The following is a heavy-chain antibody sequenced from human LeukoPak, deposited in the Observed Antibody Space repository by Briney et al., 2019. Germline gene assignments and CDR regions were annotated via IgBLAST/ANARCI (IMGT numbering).Heavy chain of an antibody. V-gene: IGHV3-21*01. J-gene: IGHJ6*03. D-gene: IGHD1-26*01. CDR3: ARDPYSGNYGNDYYYYMDV. CDR1: GFTFSNYN. Sequence: AGGSLRLSCAASGFTFSNYNMNWVRQAPGKAREWVSSITSSGTYIFYADSVKGRFTISRDNAKNSLYLQMDSLGPEDTAVYYCARDPYSGNYGNDYYYYMDVWGKGTTVTISS. CDR2: ITSSGTYI.